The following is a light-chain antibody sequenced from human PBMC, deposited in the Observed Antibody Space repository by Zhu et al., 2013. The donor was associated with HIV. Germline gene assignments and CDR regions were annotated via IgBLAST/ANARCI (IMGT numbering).Light chain of an antibody. J-gene: IGKJ4*01. CDR1: QSVSTSY. CDR3: QQFNVYPT. CDR2: AAS. Sequence: EIVLTQSPGTLSLSPGDGATLSCRTSQSVSTSYIAWYRQRRGRAPELLISAASKRAAGIPDRFSGSGSGTQFTLTISRLQPEDFANYYCQQFNVYPTFGGGTNVEIK. V-gene: IGKV3-20*01.